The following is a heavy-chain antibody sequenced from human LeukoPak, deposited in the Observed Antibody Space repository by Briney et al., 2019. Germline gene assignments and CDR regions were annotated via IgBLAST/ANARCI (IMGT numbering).Heavy chain of an antibody. CDR2: IYHSGST. CDR3: ARGKWLVYFDY. V-gene: IGHV4-38-2*02. CDR1: GYSISSGYY. J-gene: IGHJ4*02. D-gene: IGHD6-19*01. Sequence: PSETLSLTCTVSGYSISSGYYWGWIRQPPGKGLEWIGSIYHSGSTYYNPSLKSRVTISVDTSKNQFSLKLSSVTAADTAVYCARGKWLVYFDYWGQGTLVTVSS.